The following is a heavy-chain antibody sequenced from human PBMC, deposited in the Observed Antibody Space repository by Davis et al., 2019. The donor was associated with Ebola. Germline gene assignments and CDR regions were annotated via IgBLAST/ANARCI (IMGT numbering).Heavy chain of an antibody. CDR2: MNPNSGNT. CDR3: ARDRDIVVVDYYYGMDV. CDR1: GYTFTSYD. J-gene: IGHJ6*02. Sequence: ASVKVSCKASGYTFTSYDINWVRQATGQGLEWMGWMNPNSGNTGYAQKFQGRVTMTRNTSISTAYMELSSLRSEDTAVYYCARDRDIVVVDYYYGMDVWGQGTTVTVSS. D-gene: IGHD2-15*01. V-gene: IGHV1-8*01.